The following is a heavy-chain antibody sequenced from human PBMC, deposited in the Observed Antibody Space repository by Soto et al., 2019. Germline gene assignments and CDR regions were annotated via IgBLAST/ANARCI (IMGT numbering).Heavy chain of an antibody. J-gene: IGHJ6*02. Sequence: GGSLRLSCASSGFTFSSYGMHWVRQAPGKGLEWVAVISYDGSNKYYADSVKGRFTISRDNSKNTLYLQMNSLRAEDTAVYYCAKDLKAGGYYDSSGYQYYYYGMDVWGQGTTVTVSS. CDR1: GFTFSSYG. V-gene: IGHV3-30*18. CDR2: ISYDGSNK. D-gene: IGHD3-22*01. CDR3: AKDLKAGGYYDSSGYQYYYYGMDV.